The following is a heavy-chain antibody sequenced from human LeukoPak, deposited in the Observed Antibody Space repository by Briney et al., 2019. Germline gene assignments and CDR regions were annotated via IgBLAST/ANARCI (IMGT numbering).Heavy chain of an antibody. CDR2: IFGSGSS. Sequence: SETLSLTCTVSGGSISDYYWSWIRQPPGKGLEWIGWIFGSGSSNYNPSLKSRLTISVDTSKNQFSLKLSSVTAADTAVYYCANAVVVPAAPFDYWGQGTLVTVSS. CDR1: GGSISDYY. V-gene: IGHV4-59*12. J-gene: IGHJ4*02. D-gene: IGHD2-2*01. CDR3: ANAVVVPAAPFDY.